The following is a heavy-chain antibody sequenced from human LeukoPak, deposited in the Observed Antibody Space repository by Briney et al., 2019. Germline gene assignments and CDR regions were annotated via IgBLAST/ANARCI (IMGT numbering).Heavy chain of an antibody. CDR3: ARGSRQWLGNYYYYYMDV. J-gene: IGHJ6*03. CDR2: IYYSGST. D-gene: IGHD6-19*01. V-gene: IGHV4-59*01. CDR1: GGSLSNYY. Sequence: AETLSLTCTVSGGSLSNYYWSWVRQPLGKGLEWIGNIYYSGSTNYNPSLKSRVTISVDTSKNQFSLKLSSLTVADTAVYYCARGSRQWLGNYYYYYMDVWGKGTTVTVSS.